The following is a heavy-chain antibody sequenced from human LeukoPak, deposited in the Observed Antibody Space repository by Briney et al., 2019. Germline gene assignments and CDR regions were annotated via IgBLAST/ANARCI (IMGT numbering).Heavy chain of an antibody. CDR3: ARESLNYDILTGYYPNNWFDP. CDR2: IIPIFGTA. V-gene: IGHV1-69*13. D-gene: IGHD3-9*01. CDR1: GGTFSSYA. J-gene: IGHJ5*02. Sequence: ASVKVSCKASGGTFSSYAISWVRQAPGQGLEWMGGIIPIFGTANYAQKFQGRVTITADESTSTAYMELSSLRSEDTAVYYCARESLNYDILTGYYPNNWFDPWGQGTLVTVSS.